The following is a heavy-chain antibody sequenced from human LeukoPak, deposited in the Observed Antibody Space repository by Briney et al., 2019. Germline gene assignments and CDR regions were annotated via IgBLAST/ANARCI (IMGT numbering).Heavy chain of an antibody. V-gene: IGHV1-46*01. J-gene: IGHJ3*02. Sequence: GASVKVPCKASGYTFTSYYMHWVRQAPGQGLEWMGIINPSGGSTSYAQKFQGRVTMTRDTSTSTVYMELSSLRSEDTAVYYCALINDYGDYVQAFDIWGQGTMVTVSS. CDR3: ALINDYGDYVQAFDI. CDR2: INPSGGST. D-gene: IGHD4-17*01. CDR1: GYTFTSYY.